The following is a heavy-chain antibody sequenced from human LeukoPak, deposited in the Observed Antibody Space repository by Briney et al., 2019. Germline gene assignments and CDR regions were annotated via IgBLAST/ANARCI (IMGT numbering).Heavy chain of an antibody. CDR3: AKARSSTSQNTFDY. D-gene: IGHD2-2*01. V-gene: IGHV3-30*18. CDR2: ISYDGSNK. Sequence: GGSLRLSCAASGFTFSSYGMHWVRQAPGKGLEWVAVISYDGSNKYYADSVKGRFTISRDNSKNTPYLQMNSLRAEDTAVYYCAKARSSTSQNTFDYWGQGTLVTVSS. J-gene: IGHJ4*02. CDR1: GFTFSSYG.